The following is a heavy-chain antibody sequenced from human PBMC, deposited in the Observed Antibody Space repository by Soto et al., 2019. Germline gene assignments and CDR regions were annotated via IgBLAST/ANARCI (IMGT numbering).Heavy chain of an antibody. V-gene: IGHV3-66*04. CDR2: IYSGGST. CDR3: ARLAEQWLVNFDY. Sequence: EVQLVESGGGLVQPGESLRLSCAVSGFTVTSNYMSWVRQAPGKGLEWVSVIYSGGSTYYADSVRGRFTISRDYSKNTLFLQMNSLRVEDTAVYYCARLAEQWLVNFDYWGQGILVTVSS. CDR1: GFTVTSNY. J-gene: IGHJ4*02. D-gene: IGHD6-19*01.